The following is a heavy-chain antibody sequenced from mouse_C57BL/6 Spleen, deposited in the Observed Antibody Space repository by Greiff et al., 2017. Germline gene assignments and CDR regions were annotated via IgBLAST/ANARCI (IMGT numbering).Heavy chain of an antibody. J-gene: IGHJ3*01. Sequence: VKLMESGAELVRPGASVTLSCKASGYTFTDYEMHWVKQTPVHGLEWIGAIDPETGGTAYNQKFKGKAILTADKSSSTAYMELRSLTSEDSAVYYCTRGGLFAYWGQGTLVTVSA. V-gene: IGHV1-15*01. CDR1: GYTFTDYE. D-gene: IGHD3-1*01. CDR3: TRGGLFAY. CDR2: IDPETGGT.